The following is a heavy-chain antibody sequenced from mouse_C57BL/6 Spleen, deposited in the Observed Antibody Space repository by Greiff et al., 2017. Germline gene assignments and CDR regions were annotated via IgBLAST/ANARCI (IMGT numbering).Heavy chain of an antibody. Sequence: QVQLQQSGAELVRPGASVTLSCKASGYTFTDYEMHWVKQTPVHGLEWIGAIDPETGGTAYNQKFKGKAILTADKSSSPAYMELRSLTSEDSAVYYCTRGGDGYAMDYWGQGTSVTVSS. CDR1: GYTFTDYE. CDR3: TRGGDGYAMDY. CDR2: IDPETGGT. J-gene: IGHJ4*01. V-gene: IGHV1-15*01. D-gene: IGHD2-3*01.